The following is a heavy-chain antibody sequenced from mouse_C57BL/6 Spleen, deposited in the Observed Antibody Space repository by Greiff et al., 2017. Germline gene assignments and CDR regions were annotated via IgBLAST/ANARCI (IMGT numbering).Heavy chain of an antibody. CDR3: ARKDYGSSSWYFDV. Sequence: VHLVESGPGLVQPSQSLSITCTVSGFSLTSYGVHWVRQSPGKGLEWLGVIWSGGSTDYNAAFISRLSISKDNSKSQVFFKMNSLQADDTAIYYCARKDYGSSSWYFDVWGTGTTVTVSS. V-gene: IGHV2-2*01. CDR2: IWSGGST. D-gene: IGHD1-1*01. J-gene: IGHJ1*03. CDR1: GFSLTSYG.